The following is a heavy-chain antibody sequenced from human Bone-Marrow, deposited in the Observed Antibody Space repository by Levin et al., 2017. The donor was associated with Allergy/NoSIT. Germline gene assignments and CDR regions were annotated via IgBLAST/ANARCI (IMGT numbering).Heavy chain of an antibody. D-gene: IGHD1-26*01. Sequence: AGGSLRLSCAPSGFTFTNDAMAWVRQAPGKGLEWVSSICGIGTCTYYGDSVKGRFTISRDHSKNTLYLQMNSLSAEDTAVYYCAKIRERAGLDGWGQGTTVTVSS. CDR3: AKIRERAGLDG. CDR2: ICGIGTCT. V-gene: IGHV3-23*01. J-gene: IGHJ6*02. CDR1: GFTFTNDA.